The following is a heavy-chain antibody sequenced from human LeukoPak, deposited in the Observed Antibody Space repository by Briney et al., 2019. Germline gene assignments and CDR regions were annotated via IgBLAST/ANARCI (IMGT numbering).Heavy chain of an antibody. Sequence: PGGSLRLSCAASGFTFSSYAMSWVRQAPGKGLEWVSAISGSGGSTYYADSVKGRLTISRDNSKNTLYLQMNSLRAEDTAVYYCAKVPTSSWYYFDYCGQGTLVTVSS. CDR3: AKVPTSSWYYFDY. CDR1: GFTFSSYA. V-gene: IGHV3-23*01. D-gene: IGHD6-13*01. CDR2: ISGSGGST. J-gene: IGHJ4*02.